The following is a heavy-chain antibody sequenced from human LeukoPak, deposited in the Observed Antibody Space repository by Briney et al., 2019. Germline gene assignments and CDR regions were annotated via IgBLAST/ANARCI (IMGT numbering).Heavy chain of an antibody. Sequence: PSETLSLTCTVSGGSISSGDYYWSWIRQPPGKGLEWIGYIYYSGSTYYNPSLKSRVTISVDTSKNQFSLKLSSVTAADTAVYYCARERGHIVAVPAAIREGDYYYYYMDVWGKGTTVTVSS. D-gene: IGHD2-2*02. J-gene: IGHJ6*03. CDR1: GGSISSGDYY. V-gene: IGHV4-30-4*08. CDR2: IYYSGST. CDR3: ARERGHIVAVPAAIREGDYYYYYMDV.